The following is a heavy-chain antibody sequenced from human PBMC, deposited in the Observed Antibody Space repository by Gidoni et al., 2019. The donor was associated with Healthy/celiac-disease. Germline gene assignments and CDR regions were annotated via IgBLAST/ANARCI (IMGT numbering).Heavy chain of an antibody. V-gene: IGHV1-69*01. CDR1: GGTFSSYA. D-gene: IGHD5-12*01. CDR3: AGDSCYGDLDY. Sequence: EVKKPGSSVKVSCKAYGGTFSSYAISWVRPAPGQGLEWMGGILPIVGTANFAQKFQGRVTITADESTSKSFLELSSLRSEDTAVYYCAGDSCYGDLDYWGQGTLVTVSS. CDR2: ILPIVGTA. J-gene: IGHJ4*02.